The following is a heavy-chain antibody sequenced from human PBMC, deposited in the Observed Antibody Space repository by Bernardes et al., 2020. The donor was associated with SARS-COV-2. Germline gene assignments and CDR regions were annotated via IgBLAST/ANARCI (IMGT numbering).Heavy chain of an antibody. CDR2: ISAYNGNT. Sequence: ASVKVSCKASGYTFTSYGISWVRQAPGQGLEWMGWISAYNGNTNYAQKLQGRVTMTTDTSTSTAYMDLRSLRSDDTAVYYCARATGGIVVVVAATGDYWGQGTLVTVSS. J-gene: IGHJ4*02. CDR1: GYTFTSYG. V-gene: IGHV1-18*01. CDR3: ARATGGIVVVVAATGDY. D-gene: IGHD2-15*01.